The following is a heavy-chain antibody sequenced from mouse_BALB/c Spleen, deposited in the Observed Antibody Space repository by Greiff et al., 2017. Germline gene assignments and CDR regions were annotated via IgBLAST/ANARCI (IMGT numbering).Heavy chain of an antibody. CDR3: ARDLGDYDRFAY. Sequence: EVKLMESGGGLVKPGGSLTLSCAASGFTFSDYYMYWVRQTPEKRLEWVATISDGGSSTYYPDSVKGRFTISSDNAKNNLYLQMSSLKSEDTAMYYCARDLGDYDRFAYWGQGTLVTVSA. CDR2: ISDGGSST. V-gene: IGHV5-4*02. J-gene: IGHJ3*01. D-gene: IGHD2-4*01. CDR1: GFTFSDYY.